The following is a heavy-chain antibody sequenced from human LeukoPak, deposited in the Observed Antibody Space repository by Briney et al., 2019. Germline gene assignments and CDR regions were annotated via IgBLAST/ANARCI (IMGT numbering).Heavy chain of an antibody. D-gene: IGHD1-26*01. CDR2: TYYRSKWFN. J-gene: IGHJ4*02. Sequence: SQTLSLTCAISGDSLSSKSTAWSWVSRSPSGGLGWVGRTYYRSKWFNDSAVSVKSRITFNPDTSKNQFSLQLNSVTPEDTAVYYCARDSGNYHFDSWGQGTLVTVSS. CDR1: GDSLSSKSTA. CDR3: ARDSGNYHFDS. V-gene: IGHV6-1*01.